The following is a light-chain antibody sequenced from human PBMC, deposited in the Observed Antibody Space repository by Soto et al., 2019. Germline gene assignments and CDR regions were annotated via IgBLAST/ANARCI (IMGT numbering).Light chain of an antibody. CDR2: DVS. J-gene: IGLJ1*01. Sequence: QSALTQPRSVSGSPGQSVTISRTGTNSDVGGYNFVSWYQQYPGKVPKLMIYDVSKRSSGVPDRFSGSKSGNTASLTISGLQAEDEADYYCCSYADSFYVFGSGTKLTVL. CDR1: NSDVGGYNF. V-gene: IGLV2-11*01. CDR3: CSYADSFYV.